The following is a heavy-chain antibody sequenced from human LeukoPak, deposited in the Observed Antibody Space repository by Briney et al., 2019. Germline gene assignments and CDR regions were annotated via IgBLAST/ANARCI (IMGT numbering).Heavy chain of an antibody. CDR3: ARRITMIVVGYNWFDP. Sequence: SVKVSCKASGGTFSSYAISWVRQAPGQGLEWMGGIIPIFGTANYAQKFQGRVTITADESTSTAYMELSSLRSEDTAVYYCARRITMIVVGYNWFDPWGQGTLVTVSS. D-gene: IGHD3-22*01. CDR1: GGTFSSYA. CDR2: IIPIFGTA. J-gene: IGHJ5*02. V-gene: IGHV1-69*13.